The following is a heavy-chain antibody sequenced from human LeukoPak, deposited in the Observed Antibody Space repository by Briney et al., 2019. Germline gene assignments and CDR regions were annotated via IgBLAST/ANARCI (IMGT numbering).Heavy chain of an antibody. V-gene: IGHV1-69*04. CDR3: AKDPGAARPDNHFDY. D-gene: IGHD6-6*01. CDR1: GGTFSSYA. Sequence: SVKVSCKASGGTFSSYAISWVRQAPGQGLEWMGRIIPILGIANYAQKFQGRVTITADKSTSTAYMELSSLRSEDTAVYYCAKDPGAARPDNHFDYWGQGTLITVSS. J-gene: IGHJ4*02. CDR2: IIPILGIA.